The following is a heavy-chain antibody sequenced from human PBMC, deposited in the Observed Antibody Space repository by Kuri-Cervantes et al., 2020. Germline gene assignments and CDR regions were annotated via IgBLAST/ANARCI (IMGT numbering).Heavy chain of an antibody. D-gene: IGHD4-17*01. Sequence: GESLKISCAASGFTFSSYSMNWVRQAPGKGLEWVSSISSSSSYIYYADSVKGRFTISRDNAKNSLYLQMNSLRAEDTAVYYCARESYGDYAPLYYYYYYGMDVWGQGTTVTVSS. J-gene: IGHJ6*02. CDR2: ISSSSSYI. V-gene: IGHV3-21*01. CDR1: GFTFSSYS. CDR3: ARESYGDYAPLYYYYYYGMDV.